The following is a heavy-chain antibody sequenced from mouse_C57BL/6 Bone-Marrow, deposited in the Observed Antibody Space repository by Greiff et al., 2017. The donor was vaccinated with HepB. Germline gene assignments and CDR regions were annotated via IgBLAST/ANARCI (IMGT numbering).Heavy chain of an antibody. Sequence: EVKLEESGGGLVKPGGSLKLSCAASGFTFSSYTMSWVRQTPEKRLEWVATISGGGGNTYYPDSVKGRFTISRDNAKNTLYLQMSSLRSEDTALYYCARDSSYFFDYWGQGTTLTVSS. CDR1: GFTFSSYT. CDR3: ARDSSYFFDY. J-gene: IGHJ2*01. V-gene: IGHV5-9*01. D-gene: IGHD1-1*01. CDR2: ISGGGGNT.